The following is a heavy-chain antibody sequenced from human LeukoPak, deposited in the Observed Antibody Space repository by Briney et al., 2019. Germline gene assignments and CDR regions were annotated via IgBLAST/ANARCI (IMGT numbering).Heavy chain of an antibody. CDR1: GFTVSIYA. CDR3: AKERGYYDSSGYYLRGFFDY. J-gene: IGHJ4*02. Sequence: GGSLRLSCAASGFTVSIYAMSWVRQAPGKGLEWVSAVSGSGGSTYYADSVKGRFTISRDNSKNTLYLQMNSLRGEDTAVYYCAKERGYYDSSGYYLRGFFDYWGQGTLVTVSS. V-gene: IGHV3-23*01. CDR2: VSGSGGST. D-gene: IGHD3-22*01.